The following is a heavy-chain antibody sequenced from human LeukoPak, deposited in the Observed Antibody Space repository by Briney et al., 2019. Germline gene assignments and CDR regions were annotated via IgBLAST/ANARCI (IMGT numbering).Heavy chain of an antibody. D-gene: IGHD1-26*01. CDR3: ARASLEGETYFNAFDI. CDR1: VGTFSGHY. V-gene: IGHV4-34*01. CDR2: IDHTGKS. Sequence: SETLSLTCAVYVGTFSGHYWSWIRQAPGKGLEWIGEIDHTGKSNYKSAPKSRVTMAVDTSKNQFSLSLESVTAADTAIYYCARASLEGETYFNAFDIWGRGTPVTVSS. J-gene: IGHJ3*02.